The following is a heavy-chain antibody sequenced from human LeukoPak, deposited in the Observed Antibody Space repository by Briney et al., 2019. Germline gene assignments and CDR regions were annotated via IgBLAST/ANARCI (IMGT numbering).Heavy chain of an antibody. D-gene: IGHD3-10*01. Sequence: SETLSLTCTVSGGSISSYFWTWIRQPPAKGLEWIGRISTTETTHYSPSLKNRVNMSVDTSKNQFSLKMTSVTAADTAIYYCAREDSASGRGLGSWGQGTLVTVSS. CDR3: AREDSASGRGLGS. CDR2: ISTTETT. CDR1: GGSISSYF. J-gene: IGHJ5*02. V-gene: IGHV4-4*07.